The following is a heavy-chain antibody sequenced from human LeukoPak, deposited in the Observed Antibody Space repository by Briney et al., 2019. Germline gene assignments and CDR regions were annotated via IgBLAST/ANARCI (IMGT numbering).Heavy chain of an antibody. CDR1: GFTFRSYW. J-gene: IGHJ4*02. CDR3: TRTYYYDSIDYFDY. D-gene: IGHD3-22*01. CDR2: IKSDGSST. V-gene: IGHV3-74*01. Sequence: SGGSLRLSCAASGFTFRSYWMHWVRQAPGKGLVWVSRIKSDGSSTIYADSVKGRFTISRDNAKNTLYLQMNSLRAEDTAVYYCTRTYYYDSIDYFDYWGQGALVNVSS.